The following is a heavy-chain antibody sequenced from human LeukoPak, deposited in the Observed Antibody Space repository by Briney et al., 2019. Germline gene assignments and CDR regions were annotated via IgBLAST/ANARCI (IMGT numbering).Heavy chain of an antibody. J-gene: IGHJ5*02. CDR2: INPNSGGT. CDR3: ARGYCSSTSCYADWFDP. D-gene: IGHD2-2*01. Sequence: ASVKVSCKASGYTFTGYYMHWVRQAPGQGLEWMGWINPNSGGTNYAQKFQGRVTMTRDTSISTAYMELSGLRSDDTAVYYCARGYCSSTSCYADWFDPWGQGTLVTVSS. CDR1: GYTFTGYY. V-gene: IGHV1-2*02.